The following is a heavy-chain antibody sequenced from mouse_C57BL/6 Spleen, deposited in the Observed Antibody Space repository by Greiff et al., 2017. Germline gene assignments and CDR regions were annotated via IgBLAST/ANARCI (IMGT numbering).Heavy chain of an antibody. J-gene: IGHJ4*01. CDR3: ARYYYGSSYRDAMDY. V-gene: IGHV1-66*01. Sequence: VQLQQSGPELVKPGASVKISCKASGYSFTSYYIHWVKQRPGQGLEWIGWIYPGSGNTKYNEKFKGKATLTADTSSSTAYMQLSSLTSEDSAVYYCARYYYGSSYRDAMDYWGQGTSVTVSS. D-gene: IGHD1-1*01. CDR1: GYSFTSYY. CDR2: IYPGSGNT.